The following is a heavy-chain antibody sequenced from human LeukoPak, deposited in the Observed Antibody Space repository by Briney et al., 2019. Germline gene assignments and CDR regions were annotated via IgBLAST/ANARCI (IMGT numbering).Heavy chain of an antibody. CDR1: GYSISSGYY. J-gene: IGHJ4*02. D-gene: IGHD6-19*01. Sequence: SETLSLTCTVSGYSISSGYYWGWIRQPPGKGLEWIGSIYHSGSTYYNPSLKSRVTISVDTSKNQFSLKLSSVTAADTAVYYCARDKRQWLVSGGDFDYWGQGTLVTVSS. CDR2: IYHSGST. CDR3: ARDKRQWLVSGGDFDY. V-gene: IGHV4-38-2*02.